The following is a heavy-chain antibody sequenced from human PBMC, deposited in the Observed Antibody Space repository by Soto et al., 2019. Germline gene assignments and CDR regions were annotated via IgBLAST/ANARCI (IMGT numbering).Heavy chain of an antibody. V-gene: IGHV4-59*01. Sequence: PSETLSLTCTVSGGSISTYYWNWIRQPPGKGVEWIGSIYHSGSTSYNPSLKSRVTISVDTSKNQFSLKLTSVTAADTAVYYCARTFYDSGSYYNSWFDPWGQGTLVTVSS. CDR3: ARTFYDSGSYYNSWFDP. CDR2: IYHSGST. CDR1: GGSISTYY. J-gene: IGHJ5*02. D-gene: IGHD3-10*01.